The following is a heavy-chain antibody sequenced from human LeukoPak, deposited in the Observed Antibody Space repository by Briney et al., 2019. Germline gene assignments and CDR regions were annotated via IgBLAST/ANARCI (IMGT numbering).Heavy chain of an antibody. CDR3: AGDPKRRYYYDSSGYLEPYS. Sequence: GASVKVSCKASGGTFSSYAISWVRQAPGQGLEWMGRIIPILGIANYAQKFQGRVTITADKSTSTAYMELSSLRSEDTAVYYCAGDPKRRYYYDSSGYLEPYSWGQGTLVTVSS. D-gene: IGHD3-22*01. V-gene: IGHV1-69*04. J-gene: IGHJ4*02. CDR1: GGTFSSYA. CDR2: IIPILGIA.